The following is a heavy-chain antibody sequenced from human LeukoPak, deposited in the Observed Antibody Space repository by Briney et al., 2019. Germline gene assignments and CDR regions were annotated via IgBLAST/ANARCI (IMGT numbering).Heavy chain of an antibody. V-gene: IGHV1-2*02. D-gene: IGHD3-22*01. J-gene: IGHJ5*02. Sequence: GAAVKVSCKASGYTFTGYHMHWVRPAPGQGLEWMGWINPNSGGTNYAQKFQGRATMTRDTSISTAYMELSRLRSDDTTVYYCARDGSSGYWDWFDPWGQGTLVTVSS. CDR2: INPNSGGT. CDR1: GYTFTGYH. CDR3: ARDGSSGYWDWFDP.